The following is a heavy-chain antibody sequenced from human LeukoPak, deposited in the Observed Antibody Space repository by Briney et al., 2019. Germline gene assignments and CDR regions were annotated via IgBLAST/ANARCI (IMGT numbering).Heavy chain of an antibody. D-gene: IGHD6-19*01. Sequence: GGSLRLSCAASGFTVSSNYMSWVRQASGKGLEWVSVIYSGGSTYYADSVKGRFTISRDNSKNTLYLQMNSLRAEDTAVYYCARDGDSGWYDYWGQGTLVTVSS. CDR1: GFTVSSNY. J-gene: IGHJ4*02. V-gene: IGHV3-53*01. CDR2: IYSGGST. CDR3: ARDGDSGWYDY.